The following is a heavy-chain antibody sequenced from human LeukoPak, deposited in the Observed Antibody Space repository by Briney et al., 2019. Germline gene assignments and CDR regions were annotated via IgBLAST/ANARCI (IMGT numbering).Heavy chain of an antibody. CDR3: ARDSSGYPTHYYMDV. CDR2: INPNSGGT. V-gene: IGHV1-2*02. J-gene: IGHJ6*03. Sequence: ASVKVSCKASGYTFTGYYMHWVRQAPGQGLEWMGWINPNSGGTNYAQKFQGRVTMTRDTSISTAYMELSRLRSDDTAVYYCARDSSGYPTHYYMDVWGKGTTVTISS. D-gene: IGHD3-22*01. CDR1: GYTFTGYY.